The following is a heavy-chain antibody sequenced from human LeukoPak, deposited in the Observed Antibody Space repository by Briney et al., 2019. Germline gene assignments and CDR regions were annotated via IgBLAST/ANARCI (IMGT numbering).Heavy chain of an antibody. CDR1: GFAFSDFA. J-gene: IGHJ4*02. V-gene: IGHV3-23*01. D-gene: IGHD4/OR15-4a*01. CDR2: VTNSGSTT. CDR3: AGQRNFGANFAIDY. Sequence: GGSLRLSCVASGFAFSDFAVSWVRQAPGKGLEWVSAVTNSGSTTYYADSVKGRFTISKDNSKSTLHLQLNSLRAEDTAIYFCAGQRNFGANFAIDYWGQGTLVTVSS.